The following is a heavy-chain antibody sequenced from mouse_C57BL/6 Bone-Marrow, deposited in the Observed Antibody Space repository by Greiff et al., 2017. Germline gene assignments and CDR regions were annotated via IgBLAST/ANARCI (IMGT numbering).Heavy chain of an antibody. CDR3: ARNWEGYFDV. D-gene: IGHD4-1*01. CDR1: GFTFSSYA. J-gene: IGHJ1*03. CDR2: ISDGGSYT. Sequence: EVKLQESGGGLVKPGGSLKLSCAASGFTFSSYAMSWVRQTPEKRLEWVATISDGGSYTYYPDNVKGRFTISRDNAKNNLYLQMSHLKSEDTAMYYCARNWEGYFDVWGTGTTVTVSS. V-gene: IGHV5-4*03.